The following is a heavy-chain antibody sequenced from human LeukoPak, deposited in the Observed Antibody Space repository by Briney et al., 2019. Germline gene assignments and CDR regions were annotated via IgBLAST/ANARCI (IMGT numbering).Heavy chain of an antibody. Sequence: GGSLRLSCAASGFTFSSSAMSWVRQAPGKGLEWVSTISDSGGRTYYADSVKGRFTVSRDNSKSTLYLQMSSLRAEDTAMYYCSKDPAMAYWGQGTLVTVSS. CDR1: GFTFSSSA. CDR2: ISDSGGRT. D-gene: IGHD5-24*01. CDR3: SKDPAMAY. J-gene: IGHJ4*02. V-gene: IGHV3-23*01.